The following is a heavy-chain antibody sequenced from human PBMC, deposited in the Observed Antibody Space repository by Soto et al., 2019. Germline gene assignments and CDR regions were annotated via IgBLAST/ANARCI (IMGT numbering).Heavy chain of an antibody. CDR2: IYPGDSDT. Sequence: PGESLKISCKGSGYSFTSYWIGWVRQMPGKGLEWMGIIYPGDSDTRYSPSFQGQVTISADKSISTAYLQWSSLKASDTAMYYCARGHSYYDFWSGYYFPFGDGMDVWGQGTTVTVSS. J-gene: IGHJ6*02. CDR3: ARGHSYYDFWSGYYFPFGDGMDV. D-gene: IGHD3-3*01. V-gene: IGHV5-51*01. CDR1: GYSFTSYW.